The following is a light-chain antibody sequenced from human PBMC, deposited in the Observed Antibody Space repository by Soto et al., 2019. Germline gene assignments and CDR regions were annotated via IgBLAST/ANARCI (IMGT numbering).Light chain of an antibody. J-gene: IGLJ3*02. CDR1: NIGSKS. CDR2: NYR. V-gene: IGLV3-21*02. Sequence: SYELTQPPAVSVAPGQTARITCGGDNIGSKSVHWYQQKPGQAPVLVVYNYRDRPSGIPERFSDSNSGNTATLTISRVEAGDEADYYCQVWDSSRDHVVFGGETKVTVL. CDR3: QVWDSSRDHVV.